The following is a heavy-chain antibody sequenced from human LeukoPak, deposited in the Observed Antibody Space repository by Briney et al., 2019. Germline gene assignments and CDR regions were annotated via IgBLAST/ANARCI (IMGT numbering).Heavy chain of an antibody. J-gene: IGHJ6*02. Sequence: GGSLRLSCAASGFTFSSYWMNWARQAPGKGLEWVASINHNGNVNYYVDSVKGRFTISRDNAKKSLYLQMSNLRAEDTAVYFCARGGGLDVWGQGATVTVSS. CDR3: ARGGGLDV. CDR2: INHNGNVN. CDR1: GFTFSSYW. V-gene: IGHV3-7*03. D-gene: IGHD3-16*01.